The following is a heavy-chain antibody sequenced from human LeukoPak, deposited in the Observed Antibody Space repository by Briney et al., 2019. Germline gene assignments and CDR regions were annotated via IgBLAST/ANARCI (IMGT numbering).Heavy chain of an antibody. CDR1: GFTFSSYS. V-gene: IGHV3-21*01. CDR2: ISSSSSYI. D-gene: IGHD1-14*01. Sequence: PGGSLRLSCAASGFTFSSYSMNWVRQAPGKGLEWVSSISSSSSYIYYADSVKGRFTISRDNAKNSLYLQMNSLRAEDTAVYYCARGPAYTYYFDYWGQGTLLTVSS. J-gene: IGHJ4*02. CDR3: ARGPAYTYYFDY.